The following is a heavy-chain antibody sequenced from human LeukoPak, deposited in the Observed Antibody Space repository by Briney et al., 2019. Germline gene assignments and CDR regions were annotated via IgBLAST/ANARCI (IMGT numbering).Heavy chain of an antibody. D-gene: IGHD3-10*01. CDR1: GFTFSSYS. V-gene: IGHV3-21*01. J-gene: IGHJ4*02. Sequence: GGSLRLSCAASGFTFSSYSMNWVRQAPGKGLEWVSSISSSSSYIYYADSVKGRFTISRDNAKNSLYLQMNSLRAEDTAVYYCAKDVRAGSTMVRGVDYWGQGTLVTVSS. CDR3: AKDVRAGSTMVRGVDY. CDR2: ISSSSSYI.